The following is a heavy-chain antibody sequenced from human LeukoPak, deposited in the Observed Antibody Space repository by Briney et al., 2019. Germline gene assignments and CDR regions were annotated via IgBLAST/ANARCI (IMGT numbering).Heavy chain of an antibody. Sequence: PGGSLRLSCAASGFTFSNYNMSWVRQTPGKGLEWVSAISGSGGSTYYADSVKGRFTISRDNSKNTLYLQMNSLRAEDTAVYYCAREVVGATGGWGQGTLVTVSS. D-gene: IGHD1-26*01. CDR1: GFTFSNYN. CDR2: ISGSGGST. J-gene: IGHJ4*02. CDR3: AREVVGATGG. V-gene: IGHV3-23*01.